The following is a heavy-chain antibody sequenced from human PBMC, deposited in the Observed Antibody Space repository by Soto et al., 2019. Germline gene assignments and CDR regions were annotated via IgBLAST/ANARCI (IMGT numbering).Heavy chain of an antibody. D-gene: IGHD6-13*01. CDR2: IYWDDDK. J-gene: IGHJ4*02. Sequence: QITLKESGPTLVKPTQTLTLTCTFSGFSLSTSGVGVGWIRQPPGKALECLALIYWDDDKRYSPSLKSRLTITKDTSTNQVVLTMTNMDPVDTATYHCARALYSSTCFDYWGQGTLVTVSS. CDR3: ARALYSSTCFDY. V-gene: IGHV2-5*02. CDR1: GFSLSTSGVG.